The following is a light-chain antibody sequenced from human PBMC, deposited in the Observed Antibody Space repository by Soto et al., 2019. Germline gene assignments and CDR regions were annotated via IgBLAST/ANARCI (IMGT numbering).Light chain of an antibody. J-gene: IGLJ1*01. CDR1: SSDVGAYNY. CDR2: DVS. Sequence: QSALTQPASVSGSPGQSITISCVGTSSDVGAYNYVSWYQQHPGKAPKLMIYDVSNRPSGVSNRFSGSKSGNTASLTISGLQAEDEADYYCSSYTTSSTDVFGTGTKLTVL. V-gene: IGLV2-14*03. CDR3: SSYTTSSTDV.